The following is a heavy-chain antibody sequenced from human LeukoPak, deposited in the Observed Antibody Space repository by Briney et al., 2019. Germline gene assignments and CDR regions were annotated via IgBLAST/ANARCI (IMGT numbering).Heavy chain of an antibody. Sequence: GGSLRLSCAASGFSFGSCGMHWVRQAPGKGLEWVAVISYDGSDTYYASSLKGRFTTSRDNSKNTVFLQMNSLRAEDTAVYYCAKRRYSSVSIDYWGQGTLVTVSS. CDR3: AKRRYSSVSIDY. D-gene: IGHD6-19*01. CDR2: ISYDGSDT. CDR1: GFSFGSCG. V-gene: IGHV3-30*18. J-gene: IGHJ4*02.